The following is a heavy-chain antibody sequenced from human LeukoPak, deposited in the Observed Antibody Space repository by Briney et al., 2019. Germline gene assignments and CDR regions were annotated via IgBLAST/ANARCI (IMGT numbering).Heavy chain of an antibody. CDR1: GYTFTGYY. CDR3: ARDAGYCSSTSCQGGWFDP. Sequence: EASVKVSCKASGYTFTGYYMHWVRQAPGQGLEWMGWINPNSGGTNYAQKFQGRVTMTRDTSISTAYMELSRLRSDDTAVYYCARDAGYCSSTSCQGGWFDPWGQGTLVTASS. J-gene: IGHJ5*02. D-gene: IGHD2-2*01. CDR2: INPNSGGT. V-gene: IGHV1-2*02.